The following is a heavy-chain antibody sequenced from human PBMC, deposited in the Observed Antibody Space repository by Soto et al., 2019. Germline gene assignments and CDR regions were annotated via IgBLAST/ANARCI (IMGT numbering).Heavy chain of an antibody. CDR3: ARKRVQIWPRGAFDI. Sequence: GGSLRLSCAASVFTFSSYSMSWVRQAPGKGLECVSAIGVSGGSKYYADSVKGRFTISRDNSKNTLYLQMNSLRADDTAVYYCARKRVQIWPRGAFDIWAQGTIVTVSS. CDR1: VFTFSSYS. D-gene: IGHD5-18*01. V-gene: IGHV3-23*01. CDR2: IGVSGGSK. J-gene: IGHJ3*02.